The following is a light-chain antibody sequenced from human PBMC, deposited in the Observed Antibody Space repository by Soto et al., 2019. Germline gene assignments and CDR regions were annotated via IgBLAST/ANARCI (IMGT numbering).Light chain of an antibody. CDR1: SSDVGGYNY. J-gene: IGLJ3*02. Sequence: QSALTQPPSASGSPGQSVTISCTGTSSDVGGYNYVSWYQQHPGKAPKLMIYEVSKRPSGVPDRFSGYKSCNTASLTVSGLQAEDEADYYCSSYAGSNNLVFGGGTKLTVL. V-gene: IGLV2-8*01. CDR3: SSYAGSNNLV. CDR2: EVS.